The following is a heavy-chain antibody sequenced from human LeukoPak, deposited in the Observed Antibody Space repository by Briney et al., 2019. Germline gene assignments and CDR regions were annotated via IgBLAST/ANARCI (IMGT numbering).Heavy chain of an antibody. CDR2: ITPGNSDT. J-gene: IGHJ4*02. V-gene: IGHV5-51*01. CDR3: ATRIDGTYY. CDR1: GYNFPTYW. D-gene: IGHD1-26*01. Sequence: GESLKISCKGYGYNFPTYWIGRLRQMSGKGLEWMAIITPGNSDTQYSPSLQGQVTISADKSTSTAYLQWSSLKASDSAMYYCATRIDGTYYWGQGTLVTVSS.